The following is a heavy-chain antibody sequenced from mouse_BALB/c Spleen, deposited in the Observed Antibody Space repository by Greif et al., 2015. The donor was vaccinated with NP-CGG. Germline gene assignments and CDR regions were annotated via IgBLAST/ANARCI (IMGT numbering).Heavy chain of an antibody. V-gene: IGHV5-6*02. Sequence: DVKLVESGGDLVKPGGSLKLSCAASGFTFSSYGMSWVRQTPDKRLEWVATISSGGSYTYYPDSVKGRFTISRDNAKNTLYLQMSSLKSEDTAMYYCAGAPRSLFAYWGQGTLVTVSA. J-gene: IGHJ3*01. CDR2: ISSGGSYT. CDR1: GFTFSSYG. CDR3: AGAPRSLFAY. D-gene: IGHD2-10*02.